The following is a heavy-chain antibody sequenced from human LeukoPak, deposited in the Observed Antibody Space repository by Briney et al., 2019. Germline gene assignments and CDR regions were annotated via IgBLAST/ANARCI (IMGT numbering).Heavy chain of an antibody. CDR1: GFTLSRYW. J-gene: IGHJ4*02. V-gene: IGHV3-7*01. CDR3: PVGGSSSWNYWVF. CDR2: INQDGSDK. Sequence: GGSLTLSRAAGFTLSRYWMTWVRQAPGRGLEWVANINQDGSDKYYGDSVKGRFSISRDNAENSLFLQMNTLRVEDSAVYHCPVGGSSSWNYWVFWGQGTVVIVSS. D-gene: IGHD6-19*01.